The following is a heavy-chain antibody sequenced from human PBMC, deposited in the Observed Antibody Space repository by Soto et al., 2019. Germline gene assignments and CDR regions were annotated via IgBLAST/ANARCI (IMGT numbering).Heavy chain of an antibody. D-gene: IGHD6-19*01. V-gene: IGHV3-7*01. CDR3: ARDIAVVHRGWFDP. CDR2: IKQDGSEK. Sequence: GGSLRLSCAASGFTFSSYWMSWVRQAPGKGLEWVANIKQDGSEKYYVDSVKGRFTISRDNAKNSLYLQMNSLRAEDTAVYYCARDIAVVHRGWFDPWGQGTLVTVSS. CDR1: GFTFSSYW. J-gene: IGHJ5*02.